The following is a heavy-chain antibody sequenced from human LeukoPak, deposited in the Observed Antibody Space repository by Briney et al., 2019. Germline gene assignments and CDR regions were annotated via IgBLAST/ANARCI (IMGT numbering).Heavy chain of an antibody. D-gene: IGHD3-3*01. CDR1: GFSFSDYD. Sequence: GGSLRLSCAASGFSFSDYDMNWVRQAPGKGLEWVADIKQDGSEKLYVKSVRGRFTISRDNSKMSLFLQMNSLRAEDTAVYYCARDNGVVHGVYYMDVWGKGTTVTVS. CDR2: IKQDGSEK. J-gene: IGHJ6*03. CDR3: ARDNGVVHGVYYMDV. V-gene: IGHV3-7*01.